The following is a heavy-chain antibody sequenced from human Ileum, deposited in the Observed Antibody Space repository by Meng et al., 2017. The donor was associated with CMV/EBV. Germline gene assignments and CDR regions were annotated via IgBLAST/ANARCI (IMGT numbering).Heavy chain of an antibody. CDR3: AKDKDSSSWYGHFQH. J-gene: IGHJ1*01. CDR2: ISGSGGST. V-gene: IGHV3-23*01. D-gene: IGHD6-13*01. Sequence: GGSLRLSCAASGFTFSDYYMSWIRQAPGKGLEWVSAISGSGGSTYYADSVKGRFTISRDNSKNTLYLQMNSLRAEDTAVYYCAKDKDSSSWYGHFQHWGQGTLVTVSS. CDR1: GFTFSDYY.